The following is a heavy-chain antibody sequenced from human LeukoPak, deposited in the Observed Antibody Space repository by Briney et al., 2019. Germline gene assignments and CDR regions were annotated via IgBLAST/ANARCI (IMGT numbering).Heavy chain of an antibody. CDR1: GFTFSSYA. D-gene: IGHD5-18*01. J-gene: IGHJ3*02. CDR3: AKLQPVDALDI. V-gene: IGHV3-23*01. CDR2: ISGSGGSR. Sequence: HPGGSLRLSCAASGFTFSSYAMSWVRQTPGKGLEWVSAISGSGGSRYYADSVKGGFTISIDNSRNTLYLQLNSLRAEDTAVYYCAKLQPVDALDIWGQETMVTVSS.